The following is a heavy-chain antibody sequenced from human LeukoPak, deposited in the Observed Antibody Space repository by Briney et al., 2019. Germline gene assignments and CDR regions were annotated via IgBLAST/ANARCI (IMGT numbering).Heavy chain of an antibody. Sequence: GASVKVSCKASGYTFTGYYMHWVRQAPGQGLEWMGGIIPIFGTANYAQKFQGRVTITADESTSTAYMELSSLRSEDTAVYYCAREQTYYYDSSGYCYWGQGTLVTVSS. CDR3: AREQTYYYDSSGYCY. D-gene: IGHD3-22*01. CDR2: IIPIFGTA. V-gene: IGHV1-69*13. J-gene: IGHJ4*02. CDR1: GYTFTGYY.